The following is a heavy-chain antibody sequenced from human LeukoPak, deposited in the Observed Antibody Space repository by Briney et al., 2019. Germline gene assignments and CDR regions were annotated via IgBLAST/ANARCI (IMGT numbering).Heavy chain of an antibody. CDR2: IYYSGST. J-gene: IGHJ4*02. D-gene: IGHD2-21*01. V-gene: IGHV4-59*08. CDR1: GGSISYYY. Sequence: SETLSLTCTVSGGSISYYYWSWIRQPPGKGLEWIGYIYYSGSTNYNPSLKSRVTISVDTSRNQFSLKLSSVTAADTAVYYCARGGIPDYWGQGILVTVSS. CDR3: ARGGIPDY.